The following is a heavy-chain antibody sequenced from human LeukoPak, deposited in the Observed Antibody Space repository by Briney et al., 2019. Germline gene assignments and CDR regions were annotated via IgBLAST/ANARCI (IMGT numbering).Heavy chain of an antibody. V-gene: IGHV3-23*01. CDR3: AKDGQSFNTMWDYLDS. Sequence: GGSLRLSCAASGFDLSTYAMSWVRQAPGKGLEWVSGIGGGDTHYADCVKGRFTISRDNSKSTVELHMSSLRVEDTAVYYCAKDGQSFNTMWDYLDSWGRGTMVTVSS. D-gene: IGHD5-24*01. CDR1: GFDLSTYA. J-gene: IGHJ4*02. CDR2: IGGGDT.